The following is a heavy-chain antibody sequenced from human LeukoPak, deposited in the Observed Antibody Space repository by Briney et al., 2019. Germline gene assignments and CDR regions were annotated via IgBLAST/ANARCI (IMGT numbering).Heavy chain of an antibody. CDR1: GYTFTSYA. Sequence: ASVKVSCKASGYTFTSYAMHWVRQAPGQRLEWMGWINAGNGNTKYSQKFQGRVTITRDTSASTAYMELSSLRSEDTAVYYCARAFGFWGIAAAGTPGYWGQGTLVTVSS. CDR3: ARAFGFWGIAAAGTPGY. J-gene: IGHJ4*02. D-gene: IGHD6-13*01. V-gene: IGHV1-3*01. CDR2: INAGNGNT.